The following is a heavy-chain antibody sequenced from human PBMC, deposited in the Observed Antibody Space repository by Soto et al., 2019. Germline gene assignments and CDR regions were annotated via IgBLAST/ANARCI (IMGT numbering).Heavy chain of an antibody. Sequence: PGGSLRLSCAASGFTVSSNYMSWVRQAAGKGLEWVSVIYNVGSTYYADSVKGRFTISRDNSNNTLYLQVNSLRAEDTAVYYCARSFCSGGNCYPYYFDYWGQGALVTVSS. V-gene: IGHV3-53*01. CDR3: ARSFCSGGNCYPYYFDY. J-gene: IGHJ4*02. CDR1: GFTVSSNY. CDR2: IYNVGST. D-gene: IGHD2-15*01.